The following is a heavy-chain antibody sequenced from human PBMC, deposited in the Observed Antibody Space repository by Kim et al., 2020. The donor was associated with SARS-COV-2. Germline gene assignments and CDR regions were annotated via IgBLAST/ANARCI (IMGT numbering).Heavy chain of an antibody. CDR3: ARVLVGYFFYY. CDR2: ISSSSSTI. D-gene: IGHD5-18*01. V-gene: IGHV3-48*01. J-gene: IGHJ6*01. CDR1: GFTFSSYN. Sequence: GGSLRLSCAASGFTFSSYNMNWVRQAPGKGLEWVSYISSSSSTIYYADSVKGRSTISSDNTKNSLFLKMNSLTAEDTAVYYCARVLVGYFFYY.